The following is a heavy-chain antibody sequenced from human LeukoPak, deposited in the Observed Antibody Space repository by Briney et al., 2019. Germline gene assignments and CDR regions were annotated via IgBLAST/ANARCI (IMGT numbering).Heavy chain of an antibody. J-gene: IGHJ4*02. CDR2: ICAYNGNT. Sequence: GASVKVSCKASGYTFTSYGISWVRQAPGQGLEWMGWICAYNGNTNYAQKLQGRVTMTTDTSTSTAYMELRSLRSDDTAVYYCAIVTYYYDSSGYLDYWGQGTLVTVSS. D-gene: IGHD3-22*01. CDR1: GYTFTSYG. CDR3: AIVTYYYDSSGYLDY. V-gene: IGHV1-18*01.